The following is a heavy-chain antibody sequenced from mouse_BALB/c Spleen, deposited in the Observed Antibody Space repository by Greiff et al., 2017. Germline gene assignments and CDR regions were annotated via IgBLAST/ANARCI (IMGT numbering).Heavy chain of an antibody. D-gene: IGHD1-1*01. J-gene: IGHJ2*01. CDR2: IHYSGST. CDR1: GYSITSGYS. CDR3: ARGGFDYYGSSYLDY. V-gene: IGHV3-1*02. Sequence: EVKLMESGPDLVKPSQSLSLTCTVTGYSITSGYSWHWIRQFPGNKLEWMGYIHYSGSTNYNPSLKSRISITRDTSKNQFFLQLNSVTTEDTATYYCARGGFDYYGSSYLDYWGQGTTLTVSS.